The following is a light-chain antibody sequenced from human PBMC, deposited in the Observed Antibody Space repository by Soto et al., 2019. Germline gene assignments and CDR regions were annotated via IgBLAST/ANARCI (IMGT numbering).Light chain of an antibody. Sequence: QLVLTQAPSASGTPGQRVTISCSGSSSNIGGNPVTWYQQLPGTAPKLLVFNNNQRPSGVPDRFSDSKSGSSASLAISGLQSEDEADYYCAAWDDNLNGLVFGGGTKLTVL. J-gene: IGLJ2*01. V-gene: IGLV1-44*01. CDR1: SSNIGGNP. CDR2: NNN. CDR3: AAWDDNLNGLV.